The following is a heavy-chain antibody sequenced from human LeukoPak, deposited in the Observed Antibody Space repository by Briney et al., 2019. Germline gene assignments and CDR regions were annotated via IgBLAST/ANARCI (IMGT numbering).Heavy chain of an antibody. V-gene: IGHV1-2*02. J-gene: IGHJ3*02. D-gene: IGHD2-8*01. CDR2: INPNSGGT. CDR1: GYTFTGYY. Sequence: ASVKVSCKASGYTFTGYYMHWVRQAPGQGLEWMGWINPNSGGTNYAQKFQGRVTMTRDTSISTAYMELSRLGSDDTAVYYCASGVLLGVPDAFDIWGQGTMVTVSS. CDR3: ASGVLLGVPDAFDI.